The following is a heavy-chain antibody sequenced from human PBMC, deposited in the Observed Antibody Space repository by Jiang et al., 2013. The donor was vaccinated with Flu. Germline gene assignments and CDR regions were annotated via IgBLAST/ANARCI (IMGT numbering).Heavy chain of an antibody. V-gene: IGHV4-34*01. CDR3: AREPYYYDSSGYYYYYYGMDV. J-gene: IGHJ6*02. CDR2: INHSGST. CDR1: GGSFSGYY. D-gene: IGHD3-22*01. Sequence: LLKPSETLSLTCAVYGGSFSGYYWSWIRQPPGKGLEWIGEINHSGSTNYNPSLKSRVTISVDTSKNQFSLKLSSVTAADTAVYYCAREPYYYDSSGYYYYYYGMDVWGQGTTVTVSS.